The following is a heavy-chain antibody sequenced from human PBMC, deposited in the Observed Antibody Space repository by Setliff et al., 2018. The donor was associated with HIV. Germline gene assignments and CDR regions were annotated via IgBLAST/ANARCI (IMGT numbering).Heavy chain of an antibody. V-gene: IGHV4-59*01. CDR1: GDSISGYH. D-gene: IGHD3-22*01. CDR2: IYYSGDT. CDR3: ARGRQDSYYDSTSYYWGDAFDI. Sequence: ETLSLTCTVSGDSISGYHWSWIRQSPEKGLEWIGYIYYSGDTNYNPSLRSRVTISVDTSQNRFSLRLTSVTAADTGVYFCARGRQDSYYDSTSYYWGDAFDIWGQGTRVTVSS. J-gene: IGHJ3*02.